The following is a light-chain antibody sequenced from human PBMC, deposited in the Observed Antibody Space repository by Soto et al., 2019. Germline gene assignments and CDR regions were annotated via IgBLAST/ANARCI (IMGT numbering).Light chain of an antibody. CDR1: SSHIGSNA. CDR2: YDD. CDR3: AAWDDSTKSHV. V-gene: IGLV1-36*01. J-gene: IGLJ1*01. Sequence: QPVLTQPPSVSGAPRQRVTISCSGSSSHIGSNAVNWYQQFPGKAPKLLIYYDDLVASGVSARFSGSKSGTSASLAISGLQSEDEADYYCAAWDDSTKSHVFGTGTKLTVL.